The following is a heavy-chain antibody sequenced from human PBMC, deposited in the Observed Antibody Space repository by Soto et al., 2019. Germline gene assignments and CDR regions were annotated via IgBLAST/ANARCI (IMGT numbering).Heavy chain of an antibody. Sequence: QPLSLTCAISGDNVSSNSAPCSLVKESPSRGLEWLGRTYYRSKWYNNYAVSVKSRITINPDTSKNQFSLQLNSVTPGDTAVYYCARDRLGDGYNDYWGQGTLVTVS. J-gene: IGHJ4*02. CDR3: ARDRLGDGYNDY. V-gene: IGHV6-1*01. CDR2: TYYRSKWYN. D-gene: IGHD5-12*01. CDR1: GDNVSSNSAP.